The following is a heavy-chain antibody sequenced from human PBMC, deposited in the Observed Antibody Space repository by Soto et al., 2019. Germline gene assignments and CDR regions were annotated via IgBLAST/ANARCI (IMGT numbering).Heavy chain of an antibody. CDR2: ISAYNGNT. CDR1: GYTFTSYG. V-gene: IGHV1-18*01. Sequence: VKVSCKASGYTFTSYGITWVRQAPGQGLEWVGWISAYNGNTNYAEKLQGRVTMTTDTSTSIAYMELRSLRSDDTAVYYCARDAPTIAAQDDYWGQGTLVTVSS. D-gene: IGHD6-13*01. CDR3: ARDAPTIAAQDDY. J-gene: IGHJ4*02.